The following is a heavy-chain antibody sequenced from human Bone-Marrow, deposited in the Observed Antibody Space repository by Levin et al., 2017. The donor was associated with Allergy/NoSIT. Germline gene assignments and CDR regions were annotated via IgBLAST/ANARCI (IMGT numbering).Heavy chain of an antibody. CDR3: ARVTYGSGSPNFDH. D-gene: IGHD3-10*01. Sequence: PSETLSLTCTVSGGCISIFYWTWIRQPPGKGLEWIGDVYYTGDTNYNPSLRSRVTILVDRSKGQFSLSLKSVTAADTAMYYCARVTYGSGSPNFDHWGRGILVSVSS. CDR2: VYYTGDT. CDR1: GGCISIFY. V-gene: IGHV4-59*01. J-gene: IGHJ4*02.